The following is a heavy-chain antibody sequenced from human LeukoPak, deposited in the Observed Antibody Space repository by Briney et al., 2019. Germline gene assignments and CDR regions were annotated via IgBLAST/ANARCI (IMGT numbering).Heavy chain of an antibody. CDR3: LSGYDLYY. CDR1: GYTFTGYW. CDR2: INPNSGDT. Sequence: ASLKVSCKASGYTFTGYWMYWVRQAPGQGLEWMVSINPNSGDTNYGQKSQGRLTMNRDTSISTADMELSRLRSDDTAVYYCLSGYDLYYWGQGTLVTVSS. D-gene: IGHD5-12*01. J-gene: IGHJ4*02. V-gene: IGHV1-2*02.